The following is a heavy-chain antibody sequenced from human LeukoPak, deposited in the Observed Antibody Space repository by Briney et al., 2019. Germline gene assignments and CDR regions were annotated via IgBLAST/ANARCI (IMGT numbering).Heavy chain of an antibody. J-gene: IGHJ6*03. CDR2: INHSGST. CDR1: GGSFSNYY. D-gene: IGHD1-14*01. CDR3: AREAATEPHYYYYMDV. Sequence: SETLSLTCAVYGGSFSNYYWSWIRQSPGKGLEWIGEINHSGSTYYNPSLKSRVTMSVDTSKNQFSLNLSSVTAADTAVYYCAREAATEPHYYYYMDVWGKGTTVTVSS. V-gene: IGHV4-34*01.